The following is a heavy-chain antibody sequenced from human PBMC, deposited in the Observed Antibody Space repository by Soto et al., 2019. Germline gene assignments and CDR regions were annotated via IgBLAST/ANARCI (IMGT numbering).Heavy chain of an antibody. CDR2: ISAYNGNT. V-gene: IGHV1-18*01. CDR3: ARVNYGDYGYYYGMDV. Sequence: ASVKVSCKASGYTFTSYGISWVRQAPGQGLEWMGWISAYNGNTNYAQKLQGRVTMTTDTSTSTAYMELRSLRSDDTAVYYCARVNYGDYGYYYGMDVWGQGTTVTVSS. J-gene: IGHJ6*02. CDR1: GYTFTSYG. D-gene: IGHD4-17*01.